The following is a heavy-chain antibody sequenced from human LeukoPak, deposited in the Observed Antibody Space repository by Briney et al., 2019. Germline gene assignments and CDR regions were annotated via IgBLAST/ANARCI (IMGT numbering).Heavy chain of an antibody. Sequence: SETLSLTCTVSGGSISSYYWSWIRQPPGKGLEWIGYIYYRGSTNYNPYIKSRVTISVDTSKNQFSLKLRSVTAADTAVYYCARGRRIAVAGNLVEYFQQWGQGTLVTVSS. J-gene: IGHJ1*01. V-gene: IGHV4-59*01. CDR1: GGSISSYY. D-gene: IGHD6-19*01. CDR3: ARGRRIAVAGNLVEYFQQ. CDR2: IYYRGST.